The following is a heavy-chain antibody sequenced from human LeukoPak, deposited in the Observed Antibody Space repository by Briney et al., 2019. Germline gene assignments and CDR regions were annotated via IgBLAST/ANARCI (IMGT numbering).Heavy chain of an antibody. J-gene: IGHJ4*02. Sequence: SETLSLTCAVYGGSFSGYYWSWIRQPPGKGLEWIGEINHSGSTNYNPSLKSRVTISVDMSKNQFSLKLSSVTAADTAVYYCARGRGYSYGWYYWGQGTLVTVSS. V-gene: IGHV4-34*01. CDR1: GGSFSGYY. CDR2: INHSGST. CDR3: ARGRGYSYGWYY. D-gene: IGHD5-18*01.